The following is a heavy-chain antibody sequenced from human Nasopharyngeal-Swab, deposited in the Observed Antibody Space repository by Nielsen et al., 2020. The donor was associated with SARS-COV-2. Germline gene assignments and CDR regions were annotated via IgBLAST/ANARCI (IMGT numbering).Heavy chain of an antibody. Sequence: GESLKISCAASGFTFSRHAMNWVRQAPGKGLEWVSGISGSGGTTLYADSVKGRFTVSRDNSKTTLFLQMNSLRAEDTAVYYCAKGSYYYERSDYYYLQNDHFDYWGQGALVTVSS. D-gene: IGHD3-22*01. CDR2: ISGSGGTT. CDR1: GFTFSRHA. V-gene: IGHV3-23*01. J-gene: IGHJ4*02. CDR3: AKGSYYYERSDYYYLQNDHFDY.